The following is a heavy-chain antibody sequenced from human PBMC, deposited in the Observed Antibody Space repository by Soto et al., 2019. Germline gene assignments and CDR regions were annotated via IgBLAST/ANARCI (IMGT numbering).Heavy chain of an antibody. D-gene: IGHD6-13*01. Sequence: GASVKVSCKASGYTFTSYAMHWVRQAPGQRLEWMGWINAGNGNTKYSQKFQGRVTITRDTSASTAYMELSSLRSEDTAVYYCARGEGQQPAPTLDWFDPWGQGTLVTVSS. V-gene: IGHV1-3*01. J-gene: IGHJ5*02. CDR3: ARGEGQQPAPTLDWFDP. CDR2: INAGNGNT. CDR1: GYTFTSYA.